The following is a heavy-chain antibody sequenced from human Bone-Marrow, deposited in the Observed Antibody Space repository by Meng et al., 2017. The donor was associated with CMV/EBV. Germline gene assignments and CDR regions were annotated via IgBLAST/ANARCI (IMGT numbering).Heavy chain of an antibody. CDR2: ISSDDRTK. CDR1: GFNFGTYG. D-gene: IGHD3-22*01. V-gene: IGHV3-48*04. J-gene: IGHJ4*02. CDR3: ARDGSSYYYDSSGYYY. Sequence: GGSLRLSCVASGFNFGTYGLNWVRQAPGRGLEWISFISSDDRTKTYADSVKGRFIISRDNAKNSVSLEMRSLRVEDTALYYCARDGSSYYYDSSGYYYWGQGTLVTVSS.